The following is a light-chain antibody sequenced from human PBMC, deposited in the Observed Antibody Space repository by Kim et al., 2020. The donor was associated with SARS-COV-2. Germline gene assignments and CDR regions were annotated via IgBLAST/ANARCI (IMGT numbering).Light chain of an antibody. CDR2: EVS. V-gene: IGLV2-18*02. J-gene: IGLJ3*02. CDR3: SSYTSSSTWV. Sequence: GQSVTISCTGTNSDVGSYNRVSWYQQPPGTAPKLMIYEVSNRPSGVPDRFSGSKSGNTASLTISGLQAEDEADYYCSSYTSSSTWVFGGGTQLTVL. CDR1: NSDVGSYNR.